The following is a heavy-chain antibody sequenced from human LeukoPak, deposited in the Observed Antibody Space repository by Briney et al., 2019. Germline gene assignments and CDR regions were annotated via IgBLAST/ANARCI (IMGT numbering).Heavy chain of an antibody. J-gene: IGHJ4*02. CDR2: IYSSGST. CDR3: ASDDGSSWFDFDY. Sequence: GGSLRLSCAASGFTVSSNYMSWVRQAPGKGLEWVSVIYSSGSTYYADSVKGRFTISRDNSKNTLYLQMNSLRAEDTAVYYCASDDGSSWFDFDYWGQGTLVTVSS. CDR1: GFTVSSNY. D-gene: IGHD6-13*01. V-gene: IGHV3-66*02.